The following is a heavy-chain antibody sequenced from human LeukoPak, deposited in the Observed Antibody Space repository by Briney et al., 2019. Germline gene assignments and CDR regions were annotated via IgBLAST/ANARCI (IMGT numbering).Heavy chain of an antibody. D-gene: IGHD3-3*01. J-gene: IGHJ4*02. CDR1: GFTFSSYA. V-gene: IGHV3-23*01. CDR2: ISGSGGST. Sequence: GGSLRLSCAASGFTFSSYAMSWVRQAPGKGLEWVSAISGSGGSTYYADSVKGRFTISRDNSQNTLYLQMNSLRAEDTAVYYCAKETIFGVVIHPYYFDYWGQGTLVTVSS. CDR3: AKETIFGVVIHPYYFDY.